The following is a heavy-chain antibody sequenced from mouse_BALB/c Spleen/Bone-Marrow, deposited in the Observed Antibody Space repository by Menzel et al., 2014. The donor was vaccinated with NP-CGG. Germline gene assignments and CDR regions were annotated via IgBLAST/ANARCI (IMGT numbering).Heavy chain of an antibody. CDR1: GYIFTDYV. V-gene: IGHV1-77*01. CDR3: ARGPWFTY. J-gene: IGHJ3*01. Sequence: VQRVESGPELVKPGASVKMSCKASGYIFTDYVINWVKQRAGQGLEWIGEIYPESGSTYYNEKFKGKATLTADKSSNTVYMQLSSLTSEDSAVYFCARGPWFTYWGQGTLVTVSA. CDR2: IYPESGST.